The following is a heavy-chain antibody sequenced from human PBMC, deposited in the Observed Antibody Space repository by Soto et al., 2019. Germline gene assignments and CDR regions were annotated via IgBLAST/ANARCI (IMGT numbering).Heavy chain of an antibody. D-gene: IGHD3-10*01. J-gene: IGHJ6*02. CDR3: ARGGGGSGTNYYYYYGMDV. CDR2: IYYSGST. V-gene: IGHV4-31*03. Sequence: SETLSLTCTVSGGSISSGGYYWSWIRQHPGKGLEWIGYIYYSGSTYYNPSLKSRVTISVDMSKNQFSLKLSSVTAADTAVYYCARGGGGSGTNYYYYYGMDVWGQGTTVTVSS. CDR1: GGSISSGGYY.